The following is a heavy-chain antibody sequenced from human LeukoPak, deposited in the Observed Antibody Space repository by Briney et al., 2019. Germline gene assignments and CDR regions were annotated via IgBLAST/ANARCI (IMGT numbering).Heavy chain of an antibody. D-gene: IGHD1-26*01. Sequence: GSLRLSCAASGFTFSNYIMNWVRQAPGKGLEWLSYISSSSPIYYADSVKGRFTISRDNAKNTVYLQMNSLRAEDTAVYYCTRVVGAIEIDIWGQGTMVTVSS. CDR2: ISSSSPI. V-gene: IGHV3-48*04. CDR3: TRVVGAIEIDI. CDR1: GFTFSNYI. J-gene: IGHJ3*02.